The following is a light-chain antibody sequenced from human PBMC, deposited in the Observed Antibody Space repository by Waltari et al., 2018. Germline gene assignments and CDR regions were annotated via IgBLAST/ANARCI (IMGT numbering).Light chain of an antibody. CDR3: VQAIAFPLT. Sequence: DVVMTQTPLSLPITPGEPASISCRSTQSLLHSNGNTYLHWYLQKPGQSPQLLIYGGSNRASGVPDRFSGSGSGTDFTLKISKVEAEDLVIYYCVQAIAFPLTFGGGTKVEIK. CDR1: QSLLHSNGNTY. V-gene: IGKV2-40*01. J-gene: IGKJ4*01. CDR2: GGS.